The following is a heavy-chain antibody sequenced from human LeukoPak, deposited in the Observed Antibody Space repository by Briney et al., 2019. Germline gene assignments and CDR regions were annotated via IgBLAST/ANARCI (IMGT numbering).Heavy chain of an antibody. D-gene: IGHD2-2*01. V-gene: IGHV4-38-2*02. CDR3: ARVVSYPFDP. CDR1: GYSISSGYY. CDR2: IYHSGST. Sequence: SEILSLTCTVSGYSISSGYYWGWIRQPPGKGLEWIGSIYHSGSTYYNPSLKSRVTISVDTSKNQFSLKLSSVTAADTAVYYCARVVSYPFDPWGQGTLVSVSS. J-gene: IGHJ5*02.